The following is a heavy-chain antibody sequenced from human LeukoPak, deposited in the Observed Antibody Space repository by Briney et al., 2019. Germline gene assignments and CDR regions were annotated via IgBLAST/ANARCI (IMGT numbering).Heavy chain of an antibody. V-gene: IGHV3-48*03. J-gene: IGHJ5*02. CDR1: GFTFSSYE. CDR2: ISSSASTR. Sequence: PGGSLRLPCAASGFTFSSYEMNWVRQAPGKGLEWVSYISSSASTRTYADSVKGRFTISRDNGKNSLYLEMNSLRAEDTAVYYCAREIVSSVAGNFDPWGQGTLVTVSS. D-gene: IGHD6-19*01. CDR3: AREIVSSVAGNFDP.